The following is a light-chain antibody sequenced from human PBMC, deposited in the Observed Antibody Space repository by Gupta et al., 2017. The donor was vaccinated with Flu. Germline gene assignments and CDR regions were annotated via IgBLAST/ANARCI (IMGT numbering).Light chain of an antibody. CDR2: EVN. Sequence: SALTQPASVSGSPGQPITISCTGTSTDVGAYNLVSWYQQHPGQAPKLLIYEVNKRPSGTPNHFSGSKSGNTASLTIAGLQAEDESDYYCCSETSSNTFVVFGGGTRVTVL. CDR3: CSETSSNTFVV. J-gene: IGLJ2*01. V-gene: IGLV2-23*02. CDR1: STDVGAYNL.